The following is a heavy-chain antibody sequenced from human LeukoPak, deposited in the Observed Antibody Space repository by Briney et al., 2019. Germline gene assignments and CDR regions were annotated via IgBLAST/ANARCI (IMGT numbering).Heavy chain of an antibody. CDR3: ARHALYTSGWYEYYFDY. CDR2: IYYSGST. J-gene: IGHJ4*02. D-gene: IGHD6-19*01. CDR1: GFTLSSYTMN. Sequence: GSLRLSCAASGFTLSSYTMNWVRQAPGKGLEWIGSIYYSGSTYYNPSLKSRVTISVDTSKNQFSLKLSSVTAADTAVYYCARHALYTSGWYEYYFDYWGQGSLVTVSS. V-gene: IGHV4-39*01.